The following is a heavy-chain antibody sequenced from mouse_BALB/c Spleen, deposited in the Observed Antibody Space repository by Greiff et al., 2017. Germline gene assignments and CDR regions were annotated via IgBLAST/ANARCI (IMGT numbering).Heavy chain of an antibody. CDR2: IDPYYGGT. D-gene: IGHD1-1*01. Sequence: VQLQQSGPELEKPGASVKISCKASGYSFTGYNMNWVKQSNGKSLEWIGNIDPYYGGTSYNQKFKGKATLTVDKSSSTAHMELLSLTSEDSAVYYCGKGPSYYGSSYDYFDYWGQGTTLTVSS. CDR3: GKGPSYYGSSYDYFDY. V-gene: IGHV1-37*01. J-gene: IGHJ2*01. CDR1: GYSFTGYN.